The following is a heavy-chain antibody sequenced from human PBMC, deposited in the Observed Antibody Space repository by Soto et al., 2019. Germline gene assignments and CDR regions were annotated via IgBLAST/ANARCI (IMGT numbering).Heavy chain of an antibody. D-gene: IGHD2-15*01. V-gene: IGHV3-74*01. CDR1: GLTFNRYW. CDR3: AREFCSGGNCYTYYFDP. J-gene: IGHJ5*02. CDR2: INTDGSNT. Sequence: GGSLRLSCAASGLTFNRYWMHWVRHAPGKGLVWVSHINTDGSNTNYADSVKGRFTISRDNAKSTLFLQMNSLRDEDTAVYYCAREFCSGGNCYTYYFDPWGQGIPVTVSS.